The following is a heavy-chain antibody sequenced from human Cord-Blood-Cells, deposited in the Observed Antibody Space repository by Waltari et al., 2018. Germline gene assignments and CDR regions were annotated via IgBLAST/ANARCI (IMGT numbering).Heavy chain of an antibody. J-gene: IGHJ3*02. CDR2: INAGNGNT. CDR1: GYPLTSHD. CDR3: ARGPSRRKDGYNYAFDI. D-gene: IGHD5-12*01. Sequence: QVQLVQSGAAVKKPGASVKVSCKASGYPLTSHDIPWVRQDAGQRLEWMGWINAGNGNTKYSQKFQGRVTITRDTSASTAYMELSSLRSEDTAVYYCARGPSRRKDGYNYAFDIWGQGTMVTVSS. V-gene: IGHV1-3*01.